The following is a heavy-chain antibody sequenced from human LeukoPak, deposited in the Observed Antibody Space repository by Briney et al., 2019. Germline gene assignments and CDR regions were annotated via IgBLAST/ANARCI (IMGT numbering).Heavy chain of an antibody. CDR1: GGSVSSGSYY. Sequence: KPSETLSLTCTVCGGSVSSGSYYWSWIRQPPGKGLDWIGYIHYSGSTNYSPSLKSRVTISVDTSKNQFSLKPSSVTAADTAVYYCARVPGGGTAANWGQGTMVTVSS. D-gene: IGHD1-7*01. CDR2: IHYSGST. V-gene: IGHV4-61*01. CDR3: ARVPGGGTAAN. J-gene: IGHJ3*01.